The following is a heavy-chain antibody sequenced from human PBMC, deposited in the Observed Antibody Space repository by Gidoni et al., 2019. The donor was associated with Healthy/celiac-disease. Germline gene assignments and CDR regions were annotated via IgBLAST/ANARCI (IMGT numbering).Heavy chain of an antibody. J-gene: IGHJ6*02. V-gene: IGHV3-23*01. CDR2: ISGSGGST. CDR1: GFTFSSIP. D-gene: IGHD7-27*01. CDR3: AKDPGPANWGFYYYYYGMDV. Sequence: EVQLLESGGGLVQPAGSLRLSCPASGFTFSSIPMSWGRQAPGKGLEGVSSISGSGGSTYYADSVKGRFTITRDNSKNTLYLQMNSLRAEDTAVYYCAKDPGPANWGFYYYYYGMDVWGQGTTVTVSS.